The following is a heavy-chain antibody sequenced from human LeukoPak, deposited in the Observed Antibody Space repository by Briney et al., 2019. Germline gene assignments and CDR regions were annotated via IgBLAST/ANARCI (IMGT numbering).Heavy chain of an antibody. D-gene: IGHD2-2*01. Sequence: PSETLSLTCTVSGGSISSYYWSWIRQPAGKGLEWIGRIYTSGSTNYNPSLKSRVTMSVDTSKNQFSLKLSSVTAADTAVYYCARERGYCSSTSCRYFDYWGQGTLVTVSS. J-gene: IGHJ4*02. CDR3: ARERGYCSSTSCRYFDY. V-gene: IGHV4-4*07. CDR1: GGSISSYY. CDR2: IYTSGST.